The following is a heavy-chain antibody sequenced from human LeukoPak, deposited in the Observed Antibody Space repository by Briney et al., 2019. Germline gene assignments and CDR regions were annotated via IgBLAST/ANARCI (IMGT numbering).Heavy chain of an antibody. J-gene: IGHJ6*02. CDR3: ARDRYDILTGYYTPLWFYYYGMDV. V-gene: IGHV1-46*01. CDR2: INPSGGST. Sequence: ASVKVSCKASGYTFTSYYMHWVRQAPGQGLEWMGIINPSGGSTSYAQKFQGRVTMTRDTSTSTVYMELRSLRSDDTAVYYCARDRYDILTGYYTPLWFYYYGMDVWGQGTTVTVSS. D-gene: IGHD3-9*01. CDR1: GYTFTSYY.